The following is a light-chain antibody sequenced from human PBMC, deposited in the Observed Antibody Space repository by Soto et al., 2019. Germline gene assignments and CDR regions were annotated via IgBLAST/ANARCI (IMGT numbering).Light chain of an antibody. J-gene: IGLJ2*01. CDR1: SSDVGGYNY. CDR2: GVT. Sequence: QSALTQPASVSGSPGQSITISCTGTSSDVGGYNYVSWYQHHPGKAPELIIYGVTNRPSGASFRFSGSKSGNTASLTISGLQAEDEADYYCTSYTSTGAPVVFGGGTKLTVL. CDR3: TSYTSTGAPVV. V-gene: IGLV2-14*03.